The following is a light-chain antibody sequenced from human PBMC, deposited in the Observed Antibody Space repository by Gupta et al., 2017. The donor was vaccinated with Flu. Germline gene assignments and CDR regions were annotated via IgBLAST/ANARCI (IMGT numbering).Light chain of an antibody. Sequence: SSVLTQPPSVSVAPGKAARITCGGNNIGSKRLHWYQQKPGQAPVLVVSDDSDRPSGIPERFSGSNSGNMATLTISRVEAGDEADYYCQVWDSSSDHRVFGGGTKLTVL. V-gene: IGLV3-21*03. CDR1: NIGSKR. J-gene: IGLJ3*02. CDR3: QVWDSSSDHRV. CDR2: DDS.